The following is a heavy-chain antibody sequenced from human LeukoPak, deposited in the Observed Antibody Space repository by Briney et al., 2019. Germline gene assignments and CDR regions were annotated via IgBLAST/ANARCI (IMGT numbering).Heavy chain of an antibody. CDR2: IIPLFGTA. J-gene: IGHJ4*02. Sequence: SVKVSCKASGGTLSGYAISWVRQAPGQGLEWMGEIIPLFGTANYAQKFQGRVTITADGSTSTAYMELSSLRAEDTAVYYCARDRFDDLVTGPPYRTPFDYWGQGTLVTVSS. D-gene: IGHD3-9*01. CDR1: GGTLSGYA. V-gene: IGHV1-69*01. CDR3: ARDRFDDLVTGPPYRTPFDY.